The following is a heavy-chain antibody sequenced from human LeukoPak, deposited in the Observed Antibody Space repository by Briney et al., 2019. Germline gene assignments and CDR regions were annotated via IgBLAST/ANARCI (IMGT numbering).Heavy chain of an antibody. J-gene: IGHJ6*03. CDR1: GESFSGYS. V-gene: IGHV4-34*01. Sequence: SETLSLTCAVYGESFSGYSWTWIRQPPGKGLEWIGGINHSGSTNYNPSLKSRVTISVDTSKNQFSLKLTSMTAADTAVYYCARVRSYYYYYMDVWGNGTTVTFSS. CDR2: INHSGST. CDR3: ARVRSYYYYYMDV.